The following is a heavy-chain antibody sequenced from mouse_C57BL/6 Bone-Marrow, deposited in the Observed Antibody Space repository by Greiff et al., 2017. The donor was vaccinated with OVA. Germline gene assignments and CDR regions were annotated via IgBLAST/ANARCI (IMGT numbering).Heavy chain of an antibody. CDR3: ARRGAQATPYAMDY. CDR1: GYSITSGYY. J-gene: IGHJ4*01. V-gene: IGHV3-6*01. D-gene: IGHD3-2*02. Sequence: DVKLQESGPGLVKPSQSLSLTCSVTGYSITSGYYWNWIRQFPGNKLELMGYLSYDGSNNYNPSLKNRISITRDTSKNQFFLKLNSVTTEDTATYYCARRGAQATPYAMDYWGQGTSVTVSS. CDR2: LSYDGSN.